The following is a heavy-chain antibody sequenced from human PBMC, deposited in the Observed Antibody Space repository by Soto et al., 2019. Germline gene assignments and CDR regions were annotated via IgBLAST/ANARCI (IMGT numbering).Heavy chain of an antibody. Sequence: LRLSCAASGFTFHDYAMHWVRQAPGKGLEWVSGISWNGGSLDYADSVKGRFTISRDNAKNFLYLQMHSLRAEDTALYYCVKDIGAAAGTGGYYGMDVWGQGTTVTVSS. CDR2: ISWNGGSL. D-gene: IGHD6-13*01. J-gene: IGHJ6*02. V-gene: IGHV3-9*01. CDR3: VKDIGAAAGTGGYYGMDV. CDR1: GFTFHDYA.